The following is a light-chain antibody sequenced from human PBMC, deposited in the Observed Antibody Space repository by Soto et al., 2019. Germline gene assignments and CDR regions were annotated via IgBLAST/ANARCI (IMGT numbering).Light chain of an antibody. Sequence: DIHMTQSPSSLSASVGDRVTLTCRASQGISNSLAWYQQRPGKVPKLLIYAASTLHSGVPSRFSGSGSGTDFTLTISSLQPEDVANYYCQKYNSAPLSFGGGTRVEIQ. CDR3: QKYNSAPLS. J-gene: IGKJ4*01. CDR2: AAS. CDR1: QGISNS. V-gene: IGKV1-27*01.